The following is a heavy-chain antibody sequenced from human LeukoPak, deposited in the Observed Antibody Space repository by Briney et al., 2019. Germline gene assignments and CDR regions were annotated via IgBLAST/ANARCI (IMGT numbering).Heavy chain of an antibody. CDR1: GGSISSGSYY. V-gene: IGHV4-39*07. D-gene: IGHD2-8*01. CDR2: IYYSGTT. Sequence: SETLSLTCTVSGGSISSGSYYWGWIRQPPGKGLEWIGSIYYSGTTYYYPSLKSRVTISVDTSKNQFSLKLSSVTAADTAVYYCAREGYCTNGECYRGNFDYWGQGTLVTVSS. J-gene: IGHJ4*02. CDR3: AREGYCTNGECYRGNFDY.